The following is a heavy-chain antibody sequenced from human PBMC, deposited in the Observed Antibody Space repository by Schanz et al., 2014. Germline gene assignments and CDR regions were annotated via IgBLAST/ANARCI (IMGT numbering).Heavy chain of an antibody. CDR1: GFGFSSYS. V-gene: IGHV3-48*01. CDR3: ARESSNDIVLVPGAVFDH. Sequence: EVQLVESGGGLIQPGGSLRLSCAASGFGFSSYSMNWVRQAPGKGLEWVSYITYNGGTIYYADSVKGRFTISRDNAKNSLYLEMNSLRAEDTAVYYCARESSNDIVLVPGAVFDHWGQGILVTVSS. D-gene: IGHD2-2*01. J-gene: IGHJ4*02. CDR2: ITYNGGTI.